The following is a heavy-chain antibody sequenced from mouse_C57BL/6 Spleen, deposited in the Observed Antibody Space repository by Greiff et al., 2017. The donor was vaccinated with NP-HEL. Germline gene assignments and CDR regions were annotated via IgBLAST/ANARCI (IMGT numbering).Heavy chain of an antibody. V-gene: IGHV5-4*01. J-gene: IGHJ4*01. CDR3: ERDQRNYSNYFGAMDY. Sequence: EVHLVESGGGLVKPGGSLKLSCAASGFTFSSYAMSWVRQTPEKRLEWVATISDGGSYTYYPDNVKGRFTISRDNAKNNLYLQMSHLKSEDTAMYYCERDQRNYSNYFGAMDYWGQGTSVTVSS. CDR1: GFTFSSYA. CDR2: ISDGGSYT. D-gene: IGHD2-5*01.